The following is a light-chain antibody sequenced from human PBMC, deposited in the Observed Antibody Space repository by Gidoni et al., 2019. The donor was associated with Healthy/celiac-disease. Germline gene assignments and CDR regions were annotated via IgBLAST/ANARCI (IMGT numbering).Light chain of an antibody. CDR1: QSVSSY. CDR3: QQRSNWPPLYT. J-gene: IGKJ2*01. V-gene: IGKV3-11*01. CDR2: DAS. Sequence: IVFTQSPSTLSLSPGERATLSCRASQSVSSYLAWYQQKPGQAPRLLIYDASNRATGIPARLSGSGSGTDFTLTISSLEPEDFAVYYCQQRSNWPPLYTFGQGTKLEIK.